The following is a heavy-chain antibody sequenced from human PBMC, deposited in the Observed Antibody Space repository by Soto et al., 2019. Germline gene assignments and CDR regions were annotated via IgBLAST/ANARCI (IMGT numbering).Heavy chain of an antibody. J-gene: IGHJ4*02. CDR1: GFTFDDYA. CDR3: AKGFSYGYLGPFDY. V-gene: IGHV3-9*01. Sequence: PGGSLRLSCAASGFTFDDYAMHWVRQAPGKGLEWVSGISWNSGSIGYEDSVKGRFTISRDNAKNSLYLQMNSLRAEDTALYYCAKGFSYGYLGPFDYWGQGTLVTVSS. D-gene: IGHD5-18*01. CDR2: ISWNSGSI.